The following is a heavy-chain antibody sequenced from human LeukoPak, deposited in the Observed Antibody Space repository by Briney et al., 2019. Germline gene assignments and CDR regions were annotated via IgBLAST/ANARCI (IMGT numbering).Heavy chain of an antibody. CDR3: ARATMVRGVISLFDY. CDR1: GFIFGTYS. V-gene: IGHV3-23*01. D-gene: IGHD3-10*01. CDR2: INIGVGNT. Sequence: PGGSLRLSCAASGFIFGTYSMTWVRQAPGKGLEWVSPINIGVGNTYYTDSVKGRFTISRDNSKNTLYLQMNSLRAEDTAVYYCARATMVRGVISLFDYWGQGTLVTVSS. J-gene: IGHJ4*02.